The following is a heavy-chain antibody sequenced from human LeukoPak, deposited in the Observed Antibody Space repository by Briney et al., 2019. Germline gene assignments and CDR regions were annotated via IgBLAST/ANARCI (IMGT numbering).Heavy chain of an antibody. CDR2: IYHSGST. CDR3: ARSTTIMRFDP. J-gene: IGHJ5*02. CDR1: GGSISSGGYS. V-gene: IGHV4-30-2*01. Sequence: SETLSLTCAVSGGSISSGGYSWSWIRQPPGKGLEWIGYIYHSGSTYYNPPLKSRVSISVDTSKKQFSLKLWSVTAADTAIYYCARSTTIMRFDPWGQGTLVTVSS. D-gene: IGHD1-26*01.